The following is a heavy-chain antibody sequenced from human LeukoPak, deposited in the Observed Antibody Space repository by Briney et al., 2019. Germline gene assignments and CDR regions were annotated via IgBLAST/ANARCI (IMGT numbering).Heavy chain of an antibody. CDR1: GFTFTNAW. CDR2: IKKKTDGGTA. Sequence: PGGFLRLSCAASGFTFTNAWMNWVRQAPGKGLEWVGRIKKKTDGGTADYAAPVKGRFTISRDDSKNTLYVQMNSLKTEDTGVYYCTTQPPGDYWGQGTLVTVSS. J-gene: IGHJ4*02. V-gene: IGHV3-15*01. CDR3: TTQPPGDY.